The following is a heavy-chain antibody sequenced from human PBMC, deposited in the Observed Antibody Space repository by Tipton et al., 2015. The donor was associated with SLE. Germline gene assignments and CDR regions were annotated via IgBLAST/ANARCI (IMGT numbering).Heavy chain of an antibody. CDR1: GGSIGSYY. J-gene: IGHJ4*02. Sequence: TLSLTCTVSGGSIGSYYWSWIRQPPGKGLEWIGYIYTSGNTNYNPSLKSRVTISVDTSKNQFSLKLNSVTAADTAVYYCARQGGVGAIDYWGQGTLVNVSS. CDR3: ARQGGVGAIDY. D-gene: IGHD1-26*01. CDR2: IYTSGNT. V-gene: IGHV4-4*09.